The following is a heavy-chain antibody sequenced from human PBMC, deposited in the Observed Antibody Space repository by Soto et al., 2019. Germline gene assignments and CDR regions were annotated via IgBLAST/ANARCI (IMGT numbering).Heavy chain of an antibody. CDR1: GFTFSSYA. CDR3: AKHYRVVVAAALYYFDQ. D-gene: IGHD2-15*01. J-gene: IGHJ4*02. Sequence: GGSLRLSCEASGFTFSSYAMSWVRQAPGKGLEWGSSISGNGGSTYYADSVKGRFTISRDNSKNTLYLQMNSLRAEDTAVYFCAKHYRVVVAAALYYFDQWGQGTLVTVSS. CDR2: ISGNGGST. V-gene: IGHV3-23*01.